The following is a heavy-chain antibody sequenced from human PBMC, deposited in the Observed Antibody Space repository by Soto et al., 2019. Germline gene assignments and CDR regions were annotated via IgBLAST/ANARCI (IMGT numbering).Heavy chain of an antibody. CDR3: ARDVVVAPTGFAP. J-gene: IGHJ5*02. V-gene: IGHV4-34*01. D-gene: IGHD2-15*01. CDR1: GGSFSGYY. Sequence: SETLSITCAVYGGSFSGYYWSWIRQPPGKGLEWIGEINHSGSTNSNPSLKRRVTMSVDTSKNQFSLNLTSVTAADTAVYYCARDVVVAPTGFAPWGQGTLVTVSS. CDR2: INHSGST.